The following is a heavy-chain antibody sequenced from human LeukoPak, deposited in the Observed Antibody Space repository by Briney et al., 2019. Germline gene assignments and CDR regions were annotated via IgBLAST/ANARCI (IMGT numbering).Heavy chain of an antibody. CDR2: IIPIFGTA. CDR3: ARDRSSSGWYYMDV. D-gene: IGHD6-19*01. Sequence: ASVKVSCKASGGTFSSYAISWVRRAPGQGLEWMGGIIPIFGTANYAQKFQGRVTITTDESTSTAYMELSSLRSEDTAVYYCARDRSSSGWYYMDVWGKGTTVTVSS. J-gene: IGHJ6*03. CDR1: GGTFSSYA. V-gene: IGHV1-69*05.